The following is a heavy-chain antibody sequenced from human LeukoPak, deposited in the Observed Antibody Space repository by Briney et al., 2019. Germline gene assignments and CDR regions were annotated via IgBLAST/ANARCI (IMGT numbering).Heavy chain of an antibody. J-gene: IGHJ4*02. V-gene: IGHV3-23*01. CDR2: ISGSGAST. CDR1: GFTFSSYA. CDR3: AKVETEQWLYFFDY. D-gene: IGHD6-19*01. Sequence: GGSLRLSCAASGFTFSSYAMSWVRQAPGKWLEWVSTISGSGASTYYADSVKGRFTISRDKSKNTLHLQMNSLRAEDTAVYYCAKVETEQWLYFFDYWGQGTLVTVSS.